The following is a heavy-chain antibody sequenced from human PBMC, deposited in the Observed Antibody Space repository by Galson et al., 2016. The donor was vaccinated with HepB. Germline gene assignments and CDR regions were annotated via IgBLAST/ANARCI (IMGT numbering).Heavy chain of an antibody. Sequence: SLRLSCAASGFTFSSYGMHWVRQAPGKGLEWVAVIWYDGSNKYYADSVKGRFTISRDNSKNTLYLQMNSLRAEDTAVYYCARGPPEMAFDYWGQGTLVPVSS. D-gene: IGHD5-24*01. CDR3: ARGPPEMAFDY. CDR2: IWYDGSNK. V-gene: IGHV3-33*01. CDR1: GFTFSSYG. J-gene: IGHJ4*02.